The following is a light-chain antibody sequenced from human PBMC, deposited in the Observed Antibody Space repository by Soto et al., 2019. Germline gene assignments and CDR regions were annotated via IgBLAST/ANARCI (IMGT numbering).Light chain of an antibody. V-gene: IGKV1-39*01. Sequence: DIQMTQSPSSLSASVGDRVAITCRASQNIDNYLNWYQQQPGKAPKLLIYAASSLQSGVPSRFSGSGYGTDFTLTISGLQPEDSATYHCQQTYSTPWTFGQGTKVEMK. CDR1: QNIDNY. CDR3: QQTYSTPWT. CDR2: AAS. J-gene: IGKJ1*01.